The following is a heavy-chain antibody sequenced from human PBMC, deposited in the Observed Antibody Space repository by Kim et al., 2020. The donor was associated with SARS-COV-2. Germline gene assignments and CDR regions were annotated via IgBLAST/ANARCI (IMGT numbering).Heavy chain of an antibody. CDR3: ARDPPTYSSGWYNSINNWFDP. J-gene: IGHJ5*02. Sequence: ASVKVSCKASGYTFTSYGISWVRQAPGQGLEWMGWISAYNGNTNYAQKLQGRVTMTTDTSTSTAYMELRSLRSDDTAVYYCARDPPTYSSGWYNSINNWFDPWGQGTLVTVSS. V-gene: IGHV1-18*01. CDR1: GYTFTSYG. CDR2: ISAYNGNT. D-gene: IGHD6-19*01.